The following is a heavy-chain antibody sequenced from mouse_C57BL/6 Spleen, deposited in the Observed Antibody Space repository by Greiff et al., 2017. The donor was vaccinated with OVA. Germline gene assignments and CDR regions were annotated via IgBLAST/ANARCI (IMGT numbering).Heavy chain of an antibody. V-gene: IGHV1-9*01. J-gene: IGHJ1*03. CDR3: ARRDYYGSSSYWYCDV. D-gene: IGHD1-1*01. CDR1: GYTFTGYW. Sequence: QVQLKQSGAELMKPGASVKLSCKATGYTFTGYWIEWVKQRPGHGLEWIGEILPGSGSTNYNEKFTGKATFTADTSSNTAYMQLSSLTTEDSAIYYCARRDYYGSSSYWYCDVWGTGTTVTVSS. CDR2: ILPGSGST.